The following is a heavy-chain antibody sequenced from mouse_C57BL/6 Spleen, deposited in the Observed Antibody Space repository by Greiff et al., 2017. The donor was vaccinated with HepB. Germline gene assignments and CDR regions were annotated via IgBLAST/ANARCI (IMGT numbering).Heavy chain of an antibody. Sequence: VQLQQSGPELVKPGASVKISCKASGYAFSSSWMNWVKQRPGKGLEWIGRIYPGDGDTNYNGKFKGKATLTADKSSSTAYMQLSSLTSEDSAVYCCARWETAKAYWGQGTTLTVSS. CDR1: GYAFSSSW. J-gene: IGHJ2*01. CDR2: IYPGDGDT. D-gene: IGHD3-2*02. V-gene: IGHV1-82*01. CDR3: ARWETAKAY.